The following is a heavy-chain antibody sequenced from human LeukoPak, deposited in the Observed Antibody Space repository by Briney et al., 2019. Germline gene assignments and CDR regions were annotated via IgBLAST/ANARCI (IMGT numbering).Heavy chain of an antibody. V-gene: IGHV5-51*01. CDR3: GGVVQYYFDY. J-gene: IGHJ4*02. Sequence: GESLKISCTGSGYSFTSYWIGWVRQMPGKGLEWMGIIYPGDSDTRYKPFFQGQVNISADKSISTAYLQWSSLKASYTAMYWAGGVVQYYFDYWGQGTLVTVSS. CDR1: GYSFTSYW. CDR2: IYPGDSDT. D-gene: IGHD2-15*01.